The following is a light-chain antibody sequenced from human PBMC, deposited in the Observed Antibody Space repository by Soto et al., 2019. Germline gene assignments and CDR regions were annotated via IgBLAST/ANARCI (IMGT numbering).Light chain of an antibody. CDR3: SSYTTDLTPRV. V-gene: IGLV2-14*01. CDR1: SSDFSAYRF. J-gene: IGLJ2*01. CDR2: DIN. Sequence: QSALTQPASVSGSPGQSITISCTGTSSDFSAYRFVSWYQHHPGKAPKLIIYDINNRPSGVSHRFSGSKSGNSASLNISGLQAEDEAVYYCSSYTTDLTPRVFGGGTKLTVL.